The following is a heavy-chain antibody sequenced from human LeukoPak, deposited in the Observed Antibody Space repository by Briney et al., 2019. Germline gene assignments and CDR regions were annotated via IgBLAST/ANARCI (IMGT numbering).Heavy chain of an antibody. D-gene: IGHD1-26*01. J-gene: IGHJ4*02. CDR3: ARMGGNLSR. CDR1: GFTFSTFD. V-gene: IGHV3-48*03. Sequence: GGSLRLSCVASGFTFSTFDMNCVRQAPGKGLDWVSYISRSGTNIYYAESVKGRFTISRDNAKKSLYLQMNSLRVEDTAVYYCARMGGNLSRWGQGTLVTVSS. CDR2: ISRSGTNI.